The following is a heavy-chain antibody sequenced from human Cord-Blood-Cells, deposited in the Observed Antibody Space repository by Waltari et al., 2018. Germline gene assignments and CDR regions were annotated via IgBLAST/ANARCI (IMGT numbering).Heavy chain of an antibody. CDR3: TTARVGAFDI. Sequence: EVQLVESGGGLVKPGGSLRLSCAAAGFTFSNAWKSWDRQAPGKGLEWVGRIKSKTDGGTTDYAAPVKGRFTISRDDSKNTLYLQMNSLKTEDTAVYYCTTARVGAFDIWGQGTMVTVSS. J-gene: IGHJ3*02. V-gene: IGHV3-15*01. D-gene: IGHD1-26*01. CDR2: IKSKTDGGTT. CDR1: GFTFSNAW.